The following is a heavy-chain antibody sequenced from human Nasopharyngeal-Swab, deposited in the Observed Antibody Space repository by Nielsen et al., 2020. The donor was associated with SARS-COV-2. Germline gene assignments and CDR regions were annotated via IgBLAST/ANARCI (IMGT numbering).Heavy chain of an antibody. CDR3: ARDSDCGGDCYPYDAFDI. V-gene: IGHV3-30-3*01. J-gene: IGHJ3*02. CDR2: ISSDGINK. CDR1: GFTFSSYA. D-gene: IGHD2-21*02. Sequence: GESLKISCAASGFTFSSYAMHWVRQAPGKGLEWVAVISSDGINKYYADSVKGRFTISRDNSKNTLYLQMNSLRAEDTAVYYCARDSDCGGDCYPYDAFDIWGQGTMVTVSS.